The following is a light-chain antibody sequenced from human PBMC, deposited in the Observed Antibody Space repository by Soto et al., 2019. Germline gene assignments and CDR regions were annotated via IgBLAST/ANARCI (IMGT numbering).Light chain of an antibody. CDR2: GAS. CDR1: QSVSSSY. V-gene: IGKV3D-20*02. Sequence: ILVTQSPGTLSVSPVERVAVSFGGSQSVSSSYLAWYQQKPGQAPRVLIYGASSRATGIPDRFSGSGSGTDFTLTISSLEPQDSAVYYCQQRNMWPITFGQGTRLEIK. J-gene: IGKJ5*01. CDR3: QQRNMWPIT.